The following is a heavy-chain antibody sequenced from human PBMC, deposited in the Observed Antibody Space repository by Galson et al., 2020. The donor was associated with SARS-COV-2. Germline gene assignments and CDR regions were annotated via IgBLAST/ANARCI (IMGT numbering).Heavy chain of an antibody. CDR2: LYYSGST. J-gene: IGHJ4*02. CDR1: GGSISSYY. CDR3: ARGDTDYYDSSGDYYYFDD. D-gene: IGHD3-22*01. V-gene: IGHV4-59*08. Sequence: ETSATLSLTCTVSGGSISSYYWSWIRQPPEKGLEWNGYLYYSGSTNYNPPLKRQLTISVDTSKNQFSLKLSSVTAADTAVYYCARGDTDYYDSSGDYYYFDDWGQGTLVTVSS.